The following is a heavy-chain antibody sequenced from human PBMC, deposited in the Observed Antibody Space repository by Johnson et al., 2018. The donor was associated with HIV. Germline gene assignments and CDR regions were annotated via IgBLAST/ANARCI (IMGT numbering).Heavy chain of an antibody. J-gene: IGHJ3*02. CDR1: GFTFDDYG. CDR2: ISWNGGRT. V-gene: IGHV3-20*04. CDR3: ARGLQSMTVVVTRGAFDI. Sequence: VQLVESGGGVVQPGGSLRLSCAASGFTFDDYGMSWVRQAPGKGLEWVSGISWNGGRTIYADSVKGRFTISRDNAKNTLYLQMNSLRVEDTAVYYCARGLQSMTVVVTRGAFDIWGQGTMVTVSS. D-gene: IGHD2-2*01.